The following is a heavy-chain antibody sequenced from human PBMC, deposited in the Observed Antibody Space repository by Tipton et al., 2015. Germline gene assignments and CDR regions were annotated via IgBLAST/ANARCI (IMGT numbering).Heavy chain of an antibody. J-gene: IGHJ4*02. CDR1: DYSISRGYY. Sequence: TLSLTCAVSDYSISRGYYWGWIRQPPGKGLEWIGNIHHSGDTYYNPSLERRVTISVDTSKNQFSLNLRSVTAADTAVYYCARAEIGDFDYWGQGTLVTVSS. CDR3: ARAEIGDFDY. CDR2: IHHSGDT. V-gene: IGHV4-38-2*01. D-gene: IGHD4-17*01.